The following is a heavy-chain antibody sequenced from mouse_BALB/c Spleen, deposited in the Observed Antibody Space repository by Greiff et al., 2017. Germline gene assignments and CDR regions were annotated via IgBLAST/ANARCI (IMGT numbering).Heavy chain of an antibody. J-gene: IGHJ3*01. CDR2: IYPGNSDT. CDR3: TRPRSTRITTGPFAY. D-gene: IGHD2-4*01. Sequence: VQLQQSGTVLARPGASVKMSCKASGYTFTSYWMHWVKQRPGQGLEWIGAIYPGNSDTSYNQKFKGKAKLTAVTSTSTAYMELSSLTNEDSAVYYCTRPRSTRITTGPFAYWGQGTLVTVSA. CDR1: GYTFTSYW. V-gene: IGHV1-5*01.